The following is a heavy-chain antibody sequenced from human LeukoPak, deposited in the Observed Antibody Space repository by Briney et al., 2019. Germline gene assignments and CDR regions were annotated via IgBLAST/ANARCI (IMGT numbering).Heavy chain of an antibody. CDR2: IYTSGST. Sequence: PSETLSLTCIASGGSISNYYWSWIRQPAGKGLEWIGRIYTSGSTKYNPSLKSRVTISLDTSKNQFSLNLNSVTAADTAVYYCAREEPSNTYYFDYWGQGTLVTVSS. V-gene: IGHV4-4*07. J-gene: IGHJ4*02. CDR3: AREEPSNTYYFDY. D-gene: IGHD4-11*01. CDR1: GGSISNYY.